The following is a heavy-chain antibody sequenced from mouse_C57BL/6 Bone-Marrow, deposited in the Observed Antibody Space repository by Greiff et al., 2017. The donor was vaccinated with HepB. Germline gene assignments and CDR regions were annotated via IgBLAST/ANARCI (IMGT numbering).Heavy chain of an antibody. CDR1: GFNIKDDY. CDR3: TLTTVVDTPCDS. D-gene: IGHD1-1*01. V-gene: IGHV14-4*01. CDR2: IDPENGDT. J-gene: IGHJ2*01. Sequence: EVNLMESGAELVRPGASVKLSCTASGFNIKDDYMHWVKQRPEQGLEWIGWIDPENGDTEYASKFQGKATITADTSSNTAYLQLSSLTSEDTAVYNSTLTTVVDTPCDSWGQGTTLTVSS.